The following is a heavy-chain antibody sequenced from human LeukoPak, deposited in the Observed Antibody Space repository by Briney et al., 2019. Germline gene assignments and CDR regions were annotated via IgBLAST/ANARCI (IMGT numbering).Heavy chain of an antibody. J-gene: IGHJ5*02. D-gene: IGHD2-2*02. CDR2: IYYSGST. CDR3: ARRIDCSSTSCYMGGYNWFDP. Sequence: SETLSLTCTVSGGSISSSSYYWGWIRQPPGKGLEWIGNIYYSGSTYYNPSLKSRVTISVDTSKNQFSLKLSSVTAADTAVYYCARRIDCSSTSCYMGGYNWFDPWGQGTLVTVSS. V-gene: IGHV4-39*07. CDR1: GGSISSSSYY.